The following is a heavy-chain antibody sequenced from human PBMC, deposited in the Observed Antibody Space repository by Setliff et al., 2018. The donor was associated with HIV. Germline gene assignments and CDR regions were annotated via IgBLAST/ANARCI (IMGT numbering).Heavy chain of an antibody. Sequence: SETLSLTCTVSGGSISSGAYHWSWIRQHPGKGLEWIGYIYFSGSTYYNPSLKSRVNISVDTSKNQFSLSLSSVTAADTAIYYCARHVSVGPTYYYDSWGQGTLVTVSS. CDR3: ARHVSVGPTYYYDS. D-gene: IGHD3-3*01. V-gene: IGHV4-30-4*08. J-gene: IGHJ4*02. CDR1: GGSISSGAYH. CDR2: IYFSGST.